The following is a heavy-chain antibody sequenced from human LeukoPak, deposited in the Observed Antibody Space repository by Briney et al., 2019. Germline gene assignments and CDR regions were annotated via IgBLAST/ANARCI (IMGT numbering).Heavy chain of an antibody. CDR2: ISGSGGYT. J-gene: IGHJ4*02. Sequence: GGSLRLSCAASGFTFDDYAMHWVRQAPGKGLEWVSAISGSGGYTYYADSVKGRFTISRDNSKNTLYLQMNSLRAEDTAIYYCARSFYPGYSSSWYEGYWGQGTLVTVSS. V-gene: IGHV3-23*01. CDR1: GFTFDDYA. D-gene: IGHD6-13*01. CDR3: ARSFYPGYSSSWYEGY.